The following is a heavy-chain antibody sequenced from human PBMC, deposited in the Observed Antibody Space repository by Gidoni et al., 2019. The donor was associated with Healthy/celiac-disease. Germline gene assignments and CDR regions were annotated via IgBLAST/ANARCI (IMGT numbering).Heavy chain of an antibody. J-gene: IGHJ4*02. CDR3: ARTGGLVTTPGYFDY. V-gene: IGHV3-30-3*01. CDR1: GFTFSSYA. Sequence: QVQLVESGGGVVQPGRSLRLSCAASGFTFSSYAMHWVRQAPGKGLEWVAVISYDGSNKYYADSVKGRFTISRDNSKNTLYLQMNSLRAEDTAVYYCARTGGLVTTPGYFDYWGQGTLVTVSS. D-gene: IGHD4-17*01. CDR2: ISYDGSNK.